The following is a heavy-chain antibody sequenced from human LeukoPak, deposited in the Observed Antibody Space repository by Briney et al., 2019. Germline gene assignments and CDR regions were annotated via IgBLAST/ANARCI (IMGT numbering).Heavy chain of an antibody. J-gene: IGHJ4*02. CDR1: GFTFDDYA. Sequence: GGSLRLSCAASGFTFDDYAMHWVRQAPGKGLEWVSGISWNSGSIGYADSVKGRFTISRDNAKNSLYLQMNSLRAEDMALYYCTRRYCSGGSCHFDYWGQGTLVTVSS. D-gene: IGHD2-15*01. CDR2: ISWNSGSI. CDR3: TRRYCSGGSCHFDY. V-gene: IGHV3-9*03.